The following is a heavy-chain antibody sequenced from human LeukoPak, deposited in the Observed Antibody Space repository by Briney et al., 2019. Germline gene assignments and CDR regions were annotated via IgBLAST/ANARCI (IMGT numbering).Heavy chain of an antibody. V-gene: IGHV3-43*01. CDR2: ISWNGGST. D-gene: IGHD6-19*01. CDR1: GFTFDDYT. J-gene: IGHJ4*02. Sequence: GGSLRLSCAASGFTFDDYTFHWVRQAPGKGLEWVSLISWNGGSTFYGDPVRGRFTISRDNSKNSLYLQMNSMRTEDTALYFCAREGSSSGFFDYWGQGTLVTVSS. CDR3: AREGSSSGFFDY.